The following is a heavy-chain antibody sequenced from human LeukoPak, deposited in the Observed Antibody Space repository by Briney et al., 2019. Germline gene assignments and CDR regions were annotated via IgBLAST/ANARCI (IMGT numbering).Heavy chain of an antibody. V-gene: IGHV4-34*01. J-gene: IGHJ6*03. CDR2: INHSGST. CDR3: GFASYYYYMDV. Sequence: PSETLSLTCAVYGGSFSGYYWSWIRQPPGKGLEWIGEINHSGSTNYNPSLKSRVTISVDTSRNQFSLKLSSVTAADTAVYYCGFASYYYYMDVWGKGTTVTVSS. CDR1: GGSFSGYY.